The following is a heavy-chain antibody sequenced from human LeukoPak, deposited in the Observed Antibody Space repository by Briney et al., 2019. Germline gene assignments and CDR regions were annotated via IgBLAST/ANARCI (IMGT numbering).Heavy chain of an antibody. D-gene: IGHD4-17*01. V-gene: IGHV3-11*06. J-gene: IGHJ4*02. CDR2: ISSSSSYT. CDR1: GFTFSDYY. CDR3: ARDRRYGDYSGKYYFDY. Sequence: GGSLRLSCAASGFTFSDYYMSWIRQAPGKGLEWVSYISSSSSYTNYADSVKGRFTISRDNAKNSLYLQMNSLRAEDTAVYYCARDRRYGDYSGKYYFDYWGQGTLVTVSS.